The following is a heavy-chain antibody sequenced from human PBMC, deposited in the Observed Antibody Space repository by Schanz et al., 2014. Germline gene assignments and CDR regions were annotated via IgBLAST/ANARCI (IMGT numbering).Heavy chain of an antibody. D-gene: IGHD1-26*01. Sequence: DVQLVESGGGLVQSGGSLRLSCAASGFNFGDYYMTWVRQAPGKGLESVAKINPDGSGKYYVVSVEGRFTISRDKAKKSLDLHMNSLTSDDSAVYYCARDRDQWDGNYLDYWGQGTLVTVSS. CDR2: INPDGSGK. CDR3: ARDRDQWDGNYLDY. CDR1: GFNFGDYY. V-gene: IGHV3-7*03. J-gene: IGHJ4*02.